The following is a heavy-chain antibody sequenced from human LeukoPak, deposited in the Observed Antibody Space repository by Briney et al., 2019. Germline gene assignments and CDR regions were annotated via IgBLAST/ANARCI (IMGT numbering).Heavy chain of an antibody. CDR2: ISSSGSTI. J-gene: IGHJ4*02. D-gene: IGHD4-17*01. CDR1: GFTFSSYE. CDR3: ARDAPVTDY. V-gene: IGHV3-48*03. Sequence: GGSLRLSCAASGFTFSSYEMNWVRQAPGKGLEWVSYISSSGSTIYYADSVKGRFTISRDNAKNSLYLQMNSLRAEDTAVYYYARDAPVTDYWGQGTLVTVSS.